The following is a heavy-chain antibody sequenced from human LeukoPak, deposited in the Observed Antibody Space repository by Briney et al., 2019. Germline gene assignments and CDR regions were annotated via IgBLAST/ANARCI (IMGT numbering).Heavy chain of an antibody. CDR3: ARAPYYYDSGYYFDY. Sequence: PSETLSLTCAVYGGSFSGYYWSWIRQPPGMGLEWIGGINHSGSTNYNPSLKSRVTISVDTSENQFSLKLSSVTAADTAVYYRARAPYYYDSGYYFDYWGQGTLVTVSS. J-gene: IGHJ4*02. D-gene: IGHD3-10*01. V-gene: IGHV4-34*01. CDR1: GGSFSGYY. CDR2: INHSGST.